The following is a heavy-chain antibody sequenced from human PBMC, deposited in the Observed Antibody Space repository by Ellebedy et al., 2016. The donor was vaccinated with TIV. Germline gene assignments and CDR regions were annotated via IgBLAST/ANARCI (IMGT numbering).Heavy chain of an antibody. CDR1: GFTFSTYG. V-gene: IGHV3-21*04. CDR2: INGGSSYI. D-gene: IGHD6-19*01. CDR3: AKESVSGTIYYYYHGMDV. Sequence: GESLKISCAASGFTFSTYGMSWVRQSAGRGLEWVSSINGGSSYIYYADSVKGRFTISRDNSKNTLFLQMNSLSAGDTALYYCAKESVSGTIYYYYHGMDVWGQGTTVTVSS. J-gene: IGHJ6*02.